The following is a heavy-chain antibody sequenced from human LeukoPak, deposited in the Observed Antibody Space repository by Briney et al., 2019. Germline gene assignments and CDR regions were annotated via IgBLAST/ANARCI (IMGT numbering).Heavy chain of an antibody. Sequence: ASVRVSCKASGYTFTGYYIHWVRQAPGQGLEWMGWINPNSGVTHYPQKFQGRVTMTRDTSIRTAYMEVSSLRSDDTAVYYCARGQQWLEAFDYWGLGTLVTVSS. CDR3: ARGQQWLEAFDY. V-gene: IGHV1-2*02. CDR2: INPNSGVT. D-gene: IGHD6-19*01. J-gene: IGHJ4*02. CDR1: GYTFTGYY.